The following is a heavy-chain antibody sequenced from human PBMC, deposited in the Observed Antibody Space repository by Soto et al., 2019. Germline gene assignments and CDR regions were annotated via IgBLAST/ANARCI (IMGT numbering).Heavy chain of an antibody. CDR2: ISYDGINK. CDR1: GFTFSSDG. V-gene: IGHV3-30*18. D-gene: IGHD6-19*01. Sequence: PDGSWRLCCTASGFTFSSDGMHWVRQAPGKGLGWVAVISYDGINKYYADSVKGRFTISRDNSKNTLYLQMNSLRAEDTAVYYCAKGGIAVAGKRYYYYGMDVWGQGTTVTVSS. J-gene: IGHJ6*02. CDR3: AKGGIAVAGKRYYYYGMDV.